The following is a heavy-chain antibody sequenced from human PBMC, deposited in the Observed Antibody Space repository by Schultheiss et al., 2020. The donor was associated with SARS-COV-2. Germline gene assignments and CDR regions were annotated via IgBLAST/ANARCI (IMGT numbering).Heavy chain of an antibody. V-gene: IGHV3-23*01. J-gene: IGHJ5*02. D-gene: IGHD3-9*01. CDR2: ISGSGGST. CDR1: GFNFSSYA. Sequence: GGSLRLSCAASGFNFSSYAMSWVRQAPGKGLEWVSAISGSGGSTYYADSVKGRFTISRDNSKNTLYLQMNSLRAEDTAVYYCAKGPALRYFERWWFDPWGQGTLVTVSS. CDR3: AKGPALRYFERWWFDP.